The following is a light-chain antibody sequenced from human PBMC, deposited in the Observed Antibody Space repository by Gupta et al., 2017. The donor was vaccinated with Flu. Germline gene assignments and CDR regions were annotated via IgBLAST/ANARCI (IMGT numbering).Light chain of an antibody. CDR1: QSVGSW. CDR2: KAF. CDR3: QQDNSYSGT. J-gene: IGKJ1*01. Sequence: PSTLSASVGDRVTITCRASQSVGSWLAWYQQKPGKAPKLLIYKAFSLESGVPSRFSGSGFGTEFTLTISSLQPDDFATYYCQQDNSYSGTFGQGTKVEI. V-gene: IGKV1-5*03.